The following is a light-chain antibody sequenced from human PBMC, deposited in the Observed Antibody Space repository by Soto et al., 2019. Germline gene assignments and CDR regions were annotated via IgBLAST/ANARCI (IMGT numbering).Light chain of an antibody. CDR2: AAS. V-gene: IGKV1-8*01. CDR3: QQYYSYPRYT. J-gene: IGKJ2*01. CDR1: QGISSY. Sequence: AIRMTQSPSSLSASTGDRVTITCRASQGISSYLAWYQQKPGKAPKLLIYAASTLQSGVPSRFSGSGSGTDLTLTISCLQSEDFETYYCQQYYSYPRYTFGQGTKLEIK.